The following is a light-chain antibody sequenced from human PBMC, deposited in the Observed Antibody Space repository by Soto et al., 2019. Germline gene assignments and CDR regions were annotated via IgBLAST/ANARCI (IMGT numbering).Light chain of an antibody. CDR2: GAS. CDR3: LQRSDWPPIT. Sequence: EIVLTQSPGTLSLSPGERATLSCRASQSVGSGYLAWYQQKPGQAPRLLIYGASSRATGIPDRFSGSGSGTDFTLTISRLEPEDFAVYYCLQRSDWPPITFGQGTRLEIK. V-gene: IGKV3D-20*02. J-gene: IGKJ5*01. CDR1: QSVGSGY.